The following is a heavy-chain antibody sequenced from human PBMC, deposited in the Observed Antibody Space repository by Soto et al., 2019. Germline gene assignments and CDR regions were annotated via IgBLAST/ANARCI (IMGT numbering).Heavy chain of an antibody. CDR1: GYSLSSYW. V-gene: IGHV5-51*01. Sequence: GESLKISCKGSGYSLSSYWIGWVRQMPGKGLEWMGIIYPDDSDTRYSPSFQGQVTISADKSISTAYLQWSSLKASDTATYFSDSSGYTRCLDYWGQGTLVTVSS. CDR2: IYPDDSDT. CDR3: DSSGYTRCLDY. D-gene: IGHD3-22*01. J-gene: IGHJ4*02.